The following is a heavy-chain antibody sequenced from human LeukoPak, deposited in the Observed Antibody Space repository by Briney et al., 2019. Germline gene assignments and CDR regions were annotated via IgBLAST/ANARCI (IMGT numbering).Heavy chain of an antibody. Sequence: GGSLRLSCAASGFTFSSYSMNWVRQAPGKGLEWVSSISSSSSYIYYADSVKGRFTISRDNAKNSLYLQMNSLRAEDTAVYYCAIHNTFYYDTSGYRFDYWGQGTLVTVSS. D-gene: IGHD3-22*01. CDR3: AIHNTFYYDTSGYRFDY. CDR1: GFTFSSYS. V-gene: IGHV3-21*01. CDR2: ISSSSSYI. J-gene: IGHJ4*02.